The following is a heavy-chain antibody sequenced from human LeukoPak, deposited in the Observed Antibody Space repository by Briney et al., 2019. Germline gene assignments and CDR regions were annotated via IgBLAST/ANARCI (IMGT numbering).Heavy chain of an antibody. CDR3: AREKIVVVPTAAYYMDV. Sequence: KPSETLSLTCTVSGGSISSGDYYWSWIRQPPGKGLEWIGYIYYSGSTYYKPSLKSRVTISVDTSKNQFSLKLSSVTAADTAVYYCAREKIVVVPTAAYYMDVWGEGTTVTVSS. CDR2: IYYSGST. V-gene: IGHV4-30-4*08. J-gene: IGHJ6*03. CDR1: GGSISSGDYY. D-gene: IGHD2-2*01.